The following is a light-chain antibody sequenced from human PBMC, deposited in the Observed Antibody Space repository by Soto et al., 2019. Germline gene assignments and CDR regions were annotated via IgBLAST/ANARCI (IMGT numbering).Light chain of an antibody. V-gene: IGKV1-39*01. J-gene: IGKJ1*01. Sequence: DIQMTQSPSSLSASVGDRVTITCRASQSISTYLNWYQQKPGKAPKVLIYAASSLVSGVPSRFSGSGSGTDFALTISSLQPEDFATYYCQQSYSAHRTFGQGAKVEIK. CDR2: AAS. CDR1: QSISTY. CDR3: QQSYSAHRT.